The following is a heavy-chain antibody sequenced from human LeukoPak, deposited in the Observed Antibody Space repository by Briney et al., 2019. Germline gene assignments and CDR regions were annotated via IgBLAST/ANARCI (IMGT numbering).Heavy chain of an antibody. CDR2: INSGSDII. J-gene: IGHJ4*02. V-gene: IGHV3-48*01. Sequence: GGSLRLSCAASGFTFPTYHMVWVRQSPGKGLEWLAYINSGSDIISYTDSVKGRFTISRDNAKNSLYLEMISLRADDTAVYFCARGRGYCSRTTCWYFDYWGQGTLVTVSS. CDR1: GFTFPTYH. CDR3: ARGRGYCSRTTCWYFDY. D-gene: IGHD2-2*01.